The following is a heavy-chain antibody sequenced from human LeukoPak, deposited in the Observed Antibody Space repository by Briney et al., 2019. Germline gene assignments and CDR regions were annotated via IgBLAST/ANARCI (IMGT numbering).Heavy chain of an antibody. CDR3: ARVPPYYYDSRGYYFGY. CDR1: GYTFTGYY. Sequence: ASVKVSCKASGYTFTGYYMHWVRQAPGQGLEWMGRTNPNSGGTNYAQKFQGRVTMTRDTSISTAYMELSRLRSDDTAVYYCARVPPYYYDSRGYYFGYCGQGNLVTVSS. D-gene: IGHD3-22*01. V-gene: IGHV1-2*06. J-gene: IGHJ4*02. CDR2: TNPNSGGT.